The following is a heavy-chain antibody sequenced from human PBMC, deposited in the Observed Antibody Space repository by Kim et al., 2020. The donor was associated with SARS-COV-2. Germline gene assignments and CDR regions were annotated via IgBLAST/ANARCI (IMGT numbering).Heavy chain of an antibody. Sequence: PSLKSRVTISVDTSKNQFSLKLSSVTAADTAVYYCARGLWFGEISEQFDPWGQGTLVTVSS. D-gene: IGHD3-10*01. V-gene: IGHV4-39*07. J-gene: IGHJ5*02. CDR3: ARGLWFGEISEQFDP.